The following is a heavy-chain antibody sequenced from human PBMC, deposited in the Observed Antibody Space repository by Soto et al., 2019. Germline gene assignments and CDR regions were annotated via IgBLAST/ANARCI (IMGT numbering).Heavy chain of an antibody. Sequence: GESLKISCKGSGYSFTSYWISWVRQMPGKGLEWMGRIDPSDSYTNYSPSFQGHVTISADKSISTAYLQWSSLKASDTAMYYCARHTIYWQLVPYYFDYWGQGTLVTVSS. CDR1: GYSFTSYW. V-gene: IGHV5-10-1*01. D-gene: IGHD6-13*01. J-gene: IGHJ4*02. CDR3: ARHTIYWQLVPYYFDY. CDR2: IDPSDSYT.